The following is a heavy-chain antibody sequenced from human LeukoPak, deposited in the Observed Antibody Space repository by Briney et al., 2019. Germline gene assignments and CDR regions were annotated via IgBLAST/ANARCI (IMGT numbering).Heavy chain of an antibody. J-gene: IGHJ3*02. CDR1: GGSISSTDYP. V-gene: IGHV4-61*02. D-gene: IGHD6-13*01. Sequence: SETLSLTCTVSGGSISSTDYPWSRIRQPAGKGLEWIGLIYPSGSTNYNPSLKSRVTISVDTSKNQFSLKLSSVTAADTAVYYCARDTSPSIAAVGYDALDIWGQGTMVAVSP. CDR2: IYPSGST. CDR3: ARDTSPSIAAVGYDALDI.